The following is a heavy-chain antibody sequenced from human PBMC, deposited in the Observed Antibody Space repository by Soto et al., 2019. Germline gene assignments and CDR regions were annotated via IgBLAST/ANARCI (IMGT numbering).Heavy chain of an antibody. Sequence: QVQLVESGGGVVQPGRSLRLSCAASGFTFSSYGMHWVRQAPGKGLEWGAVIWYDGSNKYYADSVKGRFTISRDNSKNTLYLQMNSLRAEDTAVYYCARGRSARQWELIDSWGQGTLVTVSS. D-gene: IGHD1-26*01. J-gene: IGHJ4*02. V-gene: IGHV3-33*01. CDR2: IWYDGSNK. CDR3: ARGRSARQWELIDS. CDR1: GFTFSSYG.